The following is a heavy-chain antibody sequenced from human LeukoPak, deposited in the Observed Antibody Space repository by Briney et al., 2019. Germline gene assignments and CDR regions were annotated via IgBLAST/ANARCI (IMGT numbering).Heavy chain of an antibody. CDR3: ARGRSVVVPAAIYYYYGMDV. J-gene: IGHJ6*02. D-gene: IGHD2-2*01. V-gene: IGHV4-34*01. CDR2: INHSGST. Sequence: PSETLSLTCAVYGGSFSGYYWSWIRQPPGKGLEWIGEINHSGSTNYNPSLKSRVTISVDTSKNQFSLKLSSVTAADTAVYYWARGRSVVVPAAIYYYYGMDVWGQGTTVTVSS. CDR1: GGSFSGYY.